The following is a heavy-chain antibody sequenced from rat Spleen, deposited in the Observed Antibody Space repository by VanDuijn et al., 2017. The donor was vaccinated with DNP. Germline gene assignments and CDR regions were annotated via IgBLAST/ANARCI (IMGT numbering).Heavy chain of an antibody. CDR1: GFIFSNYW. V-gene: IGHV5-31*01. J-gene: IGHJ4*01. D-gene: IGHD1-9*01. CDR2: ISNTGDHT. CDR3: TRDWGHTMGHYYVMDA. Sequence: EVQLVESGGGLVQPGRSLKLSCAASGFIFSNYWMTWIRQAPGKGLEWVASISNTGDHTYYSDSVKGRFTISRDNAKSTLYLQMNSLRSEDTATYYCTRDWGHTMGHYYVMDAWGQGASVTVSS.